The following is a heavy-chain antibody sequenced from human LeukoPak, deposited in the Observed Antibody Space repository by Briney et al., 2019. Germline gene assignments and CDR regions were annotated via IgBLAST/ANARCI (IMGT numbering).Heavy chain of an antibody. D-gene: IGHD2-2*02. CDR2: INHSGST. CDR3: ARGRKGYCSSTSCYTNWFDP. Sequence: SETLSLTCAVYGGSFSGYYWSWIRQPPGKALEWIGEINHSGSTNYNPSLKSRVTISVDTSKNQFSLKLSSVTAADTAVYYRARGRKGYCSSTSCYTNWFDPWGQGTLVTVSS. V-gene: IGHV4-34*01. J-gene: IGHJ5*02. CDR1: GGSFSGYY.